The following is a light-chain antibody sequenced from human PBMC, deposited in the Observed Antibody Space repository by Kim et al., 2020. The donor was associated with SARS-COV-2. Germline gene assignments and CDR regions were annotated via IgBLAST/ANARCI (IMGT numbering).Light chain of an antibody. CDR3: QVWDSTSDHPSVV. J-gene: IGLJ2*01. V-gene: IGLV3-21*03. CDR1: NIGSKS. Sequence: SYELTQPPSVSVAPGKTARVTCGGNNIGSKSVHWYQQKPGKAPVLVVYDVSDRPSGIPERFSGSNSGNTATLTISRVEAGDEADYYCQVWDSTSDHPSVVFGGGTQLTVL. CDR2: DVS.